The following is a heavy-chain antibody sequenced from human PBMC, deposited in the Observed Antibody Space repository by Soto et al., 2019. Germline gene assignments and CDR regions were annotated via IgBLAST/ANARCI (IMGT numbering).Heavy chain of an antibody. CDR1: GFTFSSYW. V-gene: IGHV3-74*01. D-gene: IGHD5-18*01. CDR3: ARTWIQPDYYYYGMDV. J-gene: IGHJ6*02. CDR2: INSDGSST. Sequence: PGGSLRLSCAASGFTFSSYWMHWVRQAPGKGLVWVSRINSDGSSTSYADSVKGRFTISRDNAKNTLYLQMNSLRAEDTAVYYCARTWIQPDYYYYGMDVWGQGTTVTVSS.